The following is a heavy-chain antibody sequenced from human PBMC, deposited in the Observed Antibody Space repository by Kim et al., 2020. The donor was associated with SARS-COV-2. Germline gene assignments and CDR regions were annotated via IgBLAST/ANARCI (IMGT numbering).Heavy chain of an antibody. J-gene: IGHJ6*02. CDR2: IWYDGSNK. V-gene: IGHV3-33*06. D-gene: IGHD2-2*01. CDR3: AKETVVPAVTRGVFYYYGMDV. CDR1: GFTFSSYG. Sequence: GGSLRLSCAASGFTFSSYGMHWVRQAPGKGLEWVAVIWYDGSNKYYADSVKGRFTISRDNSKNTLYLQMNSLRAEDTAVYYCAKETVVPAVTRGVFYYYGMDVWGQGTTVTVSS.